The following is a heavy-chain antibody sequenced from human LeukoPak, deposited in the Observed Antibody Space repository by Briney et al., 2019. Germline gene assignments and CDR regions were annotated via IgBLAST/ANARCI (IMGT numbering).Heavy chain of an antibody. CDR3: ARDYCSGGSCHYYSWFDP. J-gene: IGHJ5*02. CDR1: GGTFSSYA. V-gene: IGHV1-69*06. CDR2: IIPIFGTA. Sequence: ASVKVSCKASGGTFSSYAISWVRQAPGQGLEWMGGIIPIFGTANYAQKFQGRVTITADKSTSTAYMELSSLRSEDTAVYYCARDYCSGGSCHYYSWFDPWGQGTLVTVSS. D-gene: IGHD2-15*01.